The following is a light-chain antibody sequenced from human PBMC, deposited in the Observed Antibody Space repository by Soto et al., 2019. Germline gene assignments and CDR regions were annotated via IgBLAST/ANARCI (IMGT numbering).Light chain of an antibody. CDR2: GAT. CDR3: QQYNSWPPLT. V-gene: IGKV3-15*01. Sequence: EIVMTQSPDTLSVSPGDRATLSCRASQTVSTNLAWYQQKPGQAPRLLIYGATTRATGIPDRFSGSGSRTEFTLTSSNLQSEDFAIYYCQQYNSWPPLTFGQGTKVEIK. CDR1: QTVSTN. J-gene: IGKJ1*01.